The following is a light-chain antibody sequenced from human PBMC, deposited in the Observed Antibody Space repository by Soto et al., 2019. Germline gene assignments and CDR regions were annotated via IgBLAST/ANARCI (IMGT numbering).Light chain of an antibody. CDR2: LVS. CDR3: PSWGI. Sequence: QSALTQPASVSGSPGQSITISCTGTTSDIGDYNYVSWYQHLPDKVPKLIISLVSNRPSGVSNRFSGSKSGNTASLTISGLQAEDEGDYYGPSWGIFGPGTKLTVL. CDR1: TSDIGDYNY. J-gene: IGLJ1*01. V-gene: IGLV2-14*01.